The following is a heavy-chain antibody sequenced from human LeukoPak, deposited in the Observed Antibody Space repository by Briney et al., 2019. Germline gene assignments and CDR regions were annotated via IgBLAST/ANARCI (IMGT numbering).Heavy chain of an antibody. CDR1: GGSFSGYY. CDR2: INHSGST. V-gene: IGHV4-34*01. J-gene: IGHJ4*02. Sequence: SETLSLTYAVYGGSFSGYYWSWIRQPPGKGLEWIGEINHSGSTNYNPSLKSRVTISVDTSKNQFSLKLSSVTAADTAVYYCARALCGGDCYRGNYWGQGTLVTVSS. CDR3: ARALCGGDCYRGNY. D-gene: IGHD2-21*02.